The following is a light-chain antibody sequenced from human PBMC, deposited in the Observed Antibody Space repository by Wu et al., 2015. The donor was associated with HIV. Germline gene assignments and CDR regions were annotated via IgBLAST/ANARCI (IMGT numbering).Light chain of an antibody. Sequence: DIQLTQSPSFLSASVGDRVTITCRASQAISSYLAWYQQKPGKAPNLLIYAASTLQSGVPSRFSGSGSETEFTLTINSLQPEDFATYYCQQANSFPPPFGQGTRLEIK. V-gene: IGKV1-9*01. CDR1: QAISSY. CDR3: QQANSFPPP. CDR2: AAS. J-gene: IGKJ5*01.